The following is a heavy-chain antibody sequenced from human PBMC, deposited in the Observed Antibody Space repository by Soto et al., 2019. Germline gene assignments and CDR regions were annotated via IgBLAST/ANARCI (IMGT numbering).Heavy chain of an antibody. V-gene: IGHV4-4*02. CDR2: IYHSGST. CDR3: ASQLGYCSSTSCSDY. Sequence: QVQLQESGPGLVKPSGTLSLTCAVSGGSISSSNWWSWVRQPPGKGLEWIGEIYHSGSTNYNPSLKSRVTISVDKSTNQFSLKLSSVTAADTAVYYCASQLGYCSSTSCSDYWGQGTLVTVSS. CDR1: GGSISSSNW. D-gene: IGHD2-2*03. J-gene: IGHJ4*02.